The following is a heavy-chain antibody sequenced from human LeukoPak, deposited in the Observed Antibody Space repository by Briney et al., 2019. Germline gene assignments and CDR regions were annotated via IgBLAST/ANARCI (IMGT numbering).Heavy chain of an antibody. CDR3: ASHGSGYYNGLDY. CDR1: GYTLTELS. V-gene: IGHV1-24*01. Sequence: ASVKVSCKVSGYTLTELSMHWVRQAPGKGREGMGGFDPEDGETIYAQKFQGRVTMTEDTSTDTAYMELSSLRSEDTAVYYCASHGSGYYNGLDYWGQGTLVTVSS. D-gene: IGHD3-22*01. J-gene: IGHJ4*02. CDR2: FDPEDGET.